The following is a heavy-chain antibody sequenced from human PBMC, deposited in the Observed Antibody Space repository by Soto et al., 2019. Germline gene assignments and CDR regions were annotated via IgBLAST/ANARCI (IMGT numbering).Heavy chain of an antibody. CDR3: AVRWK. CDR2: IYSGGDT. V-gene: IGHV3-66*01. Sequence: EVQLVESGGALVQPGGSLRVSCAASGFSVSNNYMSWVRQALGKGLEWVAFIYSGGDTFYADSVKGRFSISRDKSRNTLYLQMNSLRVEDTAVHYCAVRWKWGQGTLVTVSS. CDR1: GFSVSNNY. J-gene: IGHJ4*02. D-gene: IGHD1-1*01.